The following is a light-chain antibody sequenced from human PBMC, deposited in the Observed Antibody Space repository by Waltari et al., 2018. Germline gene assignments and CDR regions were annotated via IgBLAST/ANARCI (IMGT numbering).Light chain of an antibody. CDR1: QSVGRT. J-gene: IGKJ1*01. CDR3: QHYVRLPAT. Sequence: EIVLTQSPGTLSLSPGDRATLSCRASQSVGRTLAWYQQKPGQAPRLLMYGASSRATGTPDRFSGSGSGTDFSLTINRLEPEDFAVYYCQHYVRLPATFGQGTKVEIK. CDR2: GAS. V-gene: IGKV3-20*01.